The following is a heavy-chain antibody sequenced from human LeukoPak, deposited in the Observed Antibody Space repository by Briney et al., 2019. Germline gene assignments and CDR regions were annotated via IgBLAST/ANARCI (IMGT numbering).Heavy chain of an antibody. CDR1: VGSISSYY. CDR3: ARDGSGYYHYFDY. V-gene: IGHV4-4*07. Sequence: SETLSLTCTVSVGSISSYYWSWIRQPAGKGLEWIGRIYTSGSTNYNPSLKSRVTISVDKSKNQFSLKLSSVTAADTAVYYCARDGSGYYHYFDYWGQGTLVTVSS. CDR2: IYTSGST. D-gene: IGHD3-22*01. J-gene: IGHJ4*02.